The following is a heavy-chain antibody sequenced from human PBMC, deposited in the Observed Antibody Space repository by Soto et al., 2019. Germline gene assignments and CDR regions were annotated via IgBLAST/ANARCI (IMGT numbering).Heavy chain of an antibody. V-gene: IGHV4-39*01. CDR2: IYYSGST. D-gene: IGHD4-17*01. J-gene: IGHJ4*02. CDR3: ARHGRDLKSDYGGTFDY. Sequence: SGTLALTCTVSGGSISSSSYSWGWIRQPPGKGLEWIGSIYYSGSTYYNRSLKSRVTISIDTSKNQFSLKLSSVTAADTAVYYCARHGRDLKSDYGGTFDYWGQGTLVTVSS. CDR1: GGSISSSSYS.